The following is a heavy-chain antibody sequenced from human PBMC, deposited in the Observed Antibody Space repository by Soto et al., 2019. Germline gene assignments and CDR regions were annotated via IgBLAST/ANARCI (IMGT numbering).Heavy chain of an antibody. D-gene: IGHD3-3*01. J-gene: IGHJ6*02. V-gene: IGHV4-34*01. CDR1: GGSFSGYH. Sequence: SEALSLTCAVYGGSFSGYHWSWIRQPPGKGLEWIGEINHSGSTNYNPSLKSRVTISVDTSKNQFSLKLSSVTAADTAVYYCARVGTYYDFWSGYSGTAYYYYGMDVWGQGTTVTVSS. CDR3: ARVGTYYDFWSGYSGTAYYYYGMDV. CDR2: INHSGST.